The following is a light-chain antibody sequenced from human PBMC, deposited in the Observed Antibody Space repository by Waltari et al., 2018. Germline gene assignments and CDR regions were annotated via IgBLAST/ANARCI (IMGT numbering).Light chain of an antibody. CDR3: SSDTSSRSRV. CDR2: DVS. J-gene: IGLJ3*02. CDR1: SGDVGRLKV. V-gene: IGLV2-14*03. Sequence: QSALTQPASVSGSPGQSITLSCTGTSGDVGRLKVVWWYQQYAGKAPKLIIFDVSNRPSGVSTRFSGSKSGNTASLTISGLQAEDEAYYVCSSDTSSRSRVFGGGTKVTV.